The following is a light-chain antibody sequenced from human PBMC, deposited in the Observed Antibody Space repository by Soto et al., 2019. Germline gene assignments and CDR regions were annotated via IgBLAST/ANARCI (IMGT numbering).Light chain of an antibody. Sequence: QSVLTQPRSVSGSPGQSVTISCTGTSRDVGGYDFVSWYQKHPGKAPKLMIYDVTKRPSGVPDRFSGSKSGSSASLTISGLQAEDEADYYCCSYAGSYSLEVFGGGTKVTVL. CDR1: SRDVGGYDF. CDR2: DVT. V-gene: IGLV2-11*01. CDR3: CSYAGSYSLEV. J-gene: IGLJ3*02.